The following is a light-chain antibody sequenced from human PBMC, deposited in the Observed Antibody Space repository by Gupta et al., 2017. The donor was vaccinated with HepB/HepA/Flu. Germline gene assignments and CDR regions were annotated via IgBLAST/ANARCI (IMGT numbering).Light chain of an antibody. CDR2: DVS. V-gene: IGLV2-11*01. CDR1: SSDVGGYNY. Sequence: QSALPQPRSVAAFPEPAVTISCTGTSSDVGGYNYVSWYPQNPGKARKLMIYDVSKRPAGVPDRFSASKSGNTASLTISGRQAEDEDDYYCCSYAGSQIYVFGTGTRVTVL. CDR3: CSYAGSQIYV. J-gene: IGLJ1*01.